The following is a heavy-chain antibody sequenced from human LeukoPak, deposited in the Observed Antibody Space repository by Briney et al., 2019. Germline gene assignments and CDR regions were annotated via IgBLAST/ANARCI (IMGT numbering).Heavy chain of an antibody. V-gene: IGHV4-59*12. CDR1: GGSISSYY. CDR2: IYYSGST. CDR3: ARDGAGYSGYDGGKNAFDI. D-gene: IGHD5-12*01. J-gene: IGHJ3*02. Sequence: SETLSLTCTVSGGSISSYYWSWIRQPPGKGLEWIGYIYYSGSTNYNPSLKSRVTISVDTSKNQFSLKLSSVTAADTAVYYCARDGAGYSGYDGGKNAFDIWGQGTMVTVSS.